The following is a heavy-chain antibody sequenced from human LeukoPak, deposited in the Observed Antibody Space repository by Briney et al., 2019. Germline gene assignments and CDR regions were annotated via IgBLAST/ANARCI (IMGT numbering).Heavy chain of an antibody. V-gene: IGHV3-23*01. CDR2: ISGSGGST. D-gene: IGHD2-8*01. CDR3: AKHSSCMLCPGRFDP. J-gene: IGHJ5*02. CDR1: GFTFSSYG. Sequence: GGSLRLSCAASGFTFSSYGTSWVRQAPGKGLEWVSIISGSGGSTYYADSVKGRFTISRDNSKNTLYLQMNSLRAEDTAVYYCAKHSSCMLCPGRFDPWGQGTLVTVSS.